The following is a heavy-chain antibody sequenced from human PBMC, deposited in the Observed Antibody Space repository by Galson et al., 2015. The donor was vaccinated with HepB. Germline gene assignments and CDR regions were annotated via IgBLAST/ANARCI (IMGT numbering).Heavy chain of an antibody. CDR3: ARQHHHLAFDP. V-gene: IGHV3-74*01. D-gene: IGHD6-13*01. CDR1: GFTFSSYW. Sequence: SLRLSCAASGFTFSSYWMHWVRQAPGKGLVWVSRINSDGSSTSYADSVKGRFTISRDNAKNTLYLQMNCLRAEDTAVYYCARQHHHLAFDPWGQGTLVTVSS. J-gene: IGHJ5*02. CDR2: INSDGSST.